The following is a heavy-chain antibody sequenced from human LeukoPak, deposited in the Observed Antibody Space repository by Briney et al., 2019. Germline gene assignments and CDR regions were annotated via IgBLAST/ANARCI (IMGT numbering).Heavy chain of an antibody. CDR1: GGSISSYY. CDR2: IYYSGST. Sequence: PSGSLPLTCTVSGGSISSYYWSWIRQPPGKGLEWIGYIYYSGSTNYNASLKSRVTISVDTYKNQFSLKLSSVTAADTAVYYCARDLKEVGYIGHFDLWGRGTLVTV. J-gene: IGHJ2*01. CDR3: ARDLKEVGYIGHFDL. D-gene: IGHD5-12*01. V-gene: IGHV4-59*01.